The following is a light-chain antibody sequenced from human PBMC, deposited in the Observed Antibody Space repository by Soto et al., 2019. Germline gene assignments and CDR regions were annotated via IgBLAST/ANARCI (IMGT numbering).Light chain of an antibody. Sequence: DIVMTQSPATLSVSPGERATLSCRASQSVNSNLAWYQQKPGQAPRLLIYGASTRATGIPARFSGGGSGTEFTLTISSLQSEDFAVYYCQQYNNWPPLTFGQGTRLEIK. J-gene: IGKJ5*01. CDR3: QQYNNWPPLT. V-gene: IGKV3-15*01. CDR2: GAS. CDR1: QSVNSN.